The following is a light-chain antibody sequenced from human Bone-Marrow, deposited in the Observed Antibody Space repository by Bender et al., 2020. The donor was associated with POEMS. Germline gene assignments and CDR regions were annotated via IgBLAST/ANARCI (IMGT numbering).Light chain of an antibody. V-gene: IGLV1-40*01. CDR1: SSNTGSGYD. CDR3: QSYDNSLGGWV. J-gene: IGLJ3*02. CDR2: GYN. Sequence: QSTLTQPPSASGTLGQRITISCTGSSSNTGSGYDINWYQHFPGTAPKLLIYGYNNRPSGVPDRFSGSKSGTSASLAITGLQAEDEGDYYCQSYDNSLGGWVFGGGTKLTVL.